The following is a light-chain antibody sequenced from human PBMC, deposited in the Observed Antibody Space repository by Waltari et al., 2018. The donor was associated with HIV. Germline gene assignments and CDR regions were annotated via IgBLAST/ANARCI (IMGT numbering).Light chain of an antibody. CDR2: DTS. V-gene: IGLV7-46*01. Sequence: QAVVTQEPSLTVSPGGTVTLTCGSSTGAVTSGHYPYWFQQKPGQDTRTLSYDTSNKHSWSPARFSGSLLVGKAALTLSGAQPEDEAEYYCLLSYSGARPVVFGGGTKLTVL. CDR1: TGAVTSGHY. CDR3: LLSYSGARPVV. J-gene: IGLJ2*01.